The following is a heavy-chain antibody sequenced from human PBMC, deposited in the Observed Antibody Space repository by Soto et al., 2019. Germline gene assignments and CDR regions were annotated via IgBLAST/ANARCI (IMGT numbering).Heavy chain of an antibody. J-gene: IGHJ6*02. D-gene: IGHD3-16*01. CDR2: IDPTDSDT. V-gene: IGHV5-10-1*01. Sequence: GESLKISCKGSGYNFITDWISWVRQMPGKGLEWMGRIDPTDSDTKYSPSFEGHVSISADKSISTAYLQWSSLKASDSAVYYCAILSRASFALDVWGQGTTVTVSS. CDR1: GYNFITDW. CDR3: AILSRASFALDV.